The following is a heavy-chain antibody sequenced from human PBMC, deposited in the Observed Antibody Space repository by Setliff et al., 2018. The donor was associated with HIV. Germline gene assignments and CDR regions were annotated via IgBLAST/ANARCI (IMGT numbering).Heavy chain of an antibody. V-gene: IGHV3-23*01. CDR2: ISGSGGKT. J-gene: IGHJ3*02. CDR1: GFTFGSYD. Sequence: GGSLRLSCAASGFTFGSYDMSWVRQAPGKGLEWVSAISGSGGKTYYADSVKGRFTISRDNSKNMLYLEMKSLRAEDTAVYYCAKEMVVDYYDSSGGDAFDIWGQGTVVTVSS. D-gene: IGHD3-22*01. CDR3: AKEMVVDYYDSSGGDAFDI.